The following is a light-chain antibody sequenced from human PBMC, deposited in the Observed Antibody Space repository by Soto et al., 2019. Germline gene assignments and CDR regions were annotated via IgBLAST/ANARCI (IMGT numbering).Light chain of an antibody. V-gene: IGLV2-14*01. CDR2: EVN. CDR1: SSDVGGSNY. Sequence: QSALTQPASVSGSPGQSITISCTGTSSDVGGSNYVSWYQQHPGKAPKLIIFEVNNRPSGVSNRFSASKSGNTASLTISGLQAEDEADYYCSSYTSSTTLRVFGGGTKLTVL. J-gene: IGLJ3*02. CDR3: SSYTSSTTLRV.